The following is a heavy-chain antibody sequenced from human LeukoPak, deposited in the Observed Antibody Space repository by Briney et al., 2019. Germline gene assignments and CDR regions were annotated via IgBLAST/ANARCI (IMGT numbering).Heavy chain of an antibody. CDR1: GYSISNGYY. Sequence: SGTLSLTCAVSGYSISNGYYWDWIRQPPGKGRGWIGSIYHSGNTYHNPSLKSRVIISVDTSKNQFSLKLSSVTAADTAVYYCARDPLAYYDGSGYAGTHFDYWGQGTLVTVSS. CDR2: IYHSGNT. D-gene: IGHD3-22*01. CDR3: ARDPLAYYDGSGYAGTHFDY. J-gene: IGHJ4*02. V-gene: IGHV4-38-2*02.